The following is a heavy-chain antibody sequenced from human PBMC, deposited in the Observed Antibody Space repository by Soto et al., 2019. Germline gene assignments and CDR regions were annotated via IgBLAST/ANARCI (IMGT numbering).Heavy chain of an antibody. V-gene: IGHV4-59*01. CDR3: ARADFHFFDY. Sequence: SETLSLTCNVSGGSIYTYYWNWIRQSPGKGLEWIGYISDGGSTNYNPSLKSRVTISVDTSKNQFSLKLSSVTAADTAVYYCARADFHFFDYWGQGTLVTVSS. D-gene: IGHD3-3*01. CDR2: ISDGGST. CDR1: GGSIYTYY. J-gene: IGHJ4*02.